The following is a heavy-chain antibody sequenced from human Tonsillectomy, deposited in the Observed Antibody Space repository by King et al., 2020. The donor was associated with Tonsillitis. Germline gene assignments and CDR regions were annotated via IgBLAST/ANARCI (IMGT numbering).Heavy chain of an antibody. D-gene: IGHD6-6*01. V-gene: IGHV3-11*01. Sequence: VQLVESGGGLVKPGGSLRLSFAASGFSFSDYYMNWIRQAPGKGLEWVSYISNSGDMIYYADSVKGRFTISRDNAKNSLYLQMNSLRAEDTATYYCARDPPVYGSSSGDFDYWGQGTLVTVSS. J-gene: IGHJ4*02. CDR1: GFSFSDYY. CDR3: ARDPPVYGSSSGDFDY. CDR2: ISNSGDMI.